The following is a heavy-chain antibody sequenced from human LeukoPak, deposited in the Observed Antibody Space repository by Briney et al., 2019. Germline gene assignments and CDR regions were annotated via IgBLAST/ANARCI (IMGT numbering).Heavy chain of an antibody. V-gene: IGHV1-69*01. CDR2: IIPIFGTA. CDR1: GGTFSSYA. Sequence: SVKVSCKASGGTFSSYAISWVRQAPGQGLEWMGGIIPIFGTADYAQKFQGRVTITADESTSTAYMELSSLRSEDTAVYYCASPRSGGYYFDYWGQGTLVTVSS. CDR3: ASPRSGGYYFDY. D-gene: IGHD3-10*01. J-gene: IGHJ4*02.